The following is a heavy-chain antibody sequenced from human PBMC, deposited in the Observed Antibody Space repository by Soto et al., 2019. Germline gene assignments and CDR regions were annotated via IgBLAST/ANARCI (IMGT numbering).Heavy chain of an antibody. CDR1: GFTFTSHA. CDR2: ITANGGTA. V-gene: IGHV3-23*01. CDR3: ASXXXXXXXXXXXXXXXX. Sequence: GGSLRLSCAASGFTFTSHAMCWVRQAPXXXXEWVSSITANGGTAFYGDSVKGRFTLSRDNSKNTLYLQMYSLRDEDTAVYYCASXXXXXXXXXXXXXXXXXGQGTTVTAP. J-gene: IGHJ6*02.